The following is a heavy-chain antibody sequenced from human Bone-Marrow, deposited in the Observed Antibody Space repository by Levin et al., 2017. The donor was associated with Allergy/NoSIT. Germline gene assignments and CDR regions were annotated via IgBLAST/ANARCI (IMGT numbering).Heavy chain of an antibody. V-gene: IGHV3-11*01. CDR2: ISGSTGSTR. Sequence: GGSLRLSCVASGFTFSDFYMSWIRQAPGKGLEWVSYISGSTGSTRYYSDSVKGRFTISRDDAKNSLYLQMNSLRADDTAVYFCARGAGIYRWGQGTLVTVSS. CDR3: ARGAGIYR. CDR1: GFTFSDFY. D-gene: IGHD1-14*01. J-gene: IGHJ4*02.